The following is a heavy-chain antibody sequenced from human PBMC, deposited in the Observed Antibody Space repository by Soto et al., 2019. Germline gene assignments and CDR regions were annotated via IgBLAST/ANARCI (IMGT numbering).Heavy chain of an antibody. Sequence: SETLSLTCAVSGGSITSSHWWSWVRQPPGKGLEWIGEIYHSGSTNYNPSLKSRVTISVDTSKNQLSLKLNSVTAADTAVYYCARFPHYFDTTGYSNYWGQGTLVTVSS. CDR2: IYHSGST. CDR1: GGSITSSHW. D-gene: IGHD3-22*01. CDR3: ARFPHYFDTTGYSNY. J-gene: IGHJ4*02. V-gene: IGHV4-4*02.